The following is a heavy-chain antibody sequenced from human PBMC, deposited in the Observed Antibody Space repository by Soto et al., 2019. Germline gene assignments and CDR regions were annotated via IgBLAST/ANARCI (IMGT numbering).Heavy chain of an antibody. Sequence: ASVKVSCKASGYSFTNYEINWVRQAPGHGLEWMGWMNPYNGNTDYAQKFQGRVTMTRNTSISTAYMELNNMKSEDTALYYRARGPGDLGHFDYWGQGALVTVSS. V-gene: IGHV1-8*01. J-gene: IGHJ4*02. CDR2: MNPYNGNT. CDR3: ARGPGDLGHFDY. CDR1: GYSFTNYE. D-gene: IGHD3-10*01.